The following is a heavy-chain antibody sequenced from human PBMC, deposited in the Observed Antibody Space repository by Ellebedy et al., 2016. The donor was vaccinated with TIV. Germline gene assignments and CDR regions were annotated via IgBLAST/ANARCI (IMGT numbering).Heavy chain of an antibody. J-gene: IGHJ4*02. D-gene: IGHD3-10*01. Sequence: AASVKVSCKASGYTFTSYGISWVRQAPGQGLEWMGWISAYNGNTNYAQKLQGRVTMTTDTSTSTAYMELRSLRSDDTAVYYCARGPPLWFGELYIDYWGQGTLVTVSS. CDR2: ISAYNGNT. V-gene: IGHV1-18*01. CDR1: GYTFTSYG. CDR3: ARGPPLWFGELYIDY.